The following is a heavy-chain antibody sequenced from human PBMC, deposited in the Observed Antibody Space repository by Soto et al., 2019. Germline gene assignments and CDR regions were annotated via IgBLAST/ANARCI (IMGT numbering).Heavy chain of an antibody. V-gene: IGHV4-59*03. CDR1: RGSINNYY. CDR2: VSYSGRT. J-gene: IGHJ3*01. Sequence: SETLSLTCTVSRGSINNYYWTLIRQPPGKGLEWIGYVSYSGRTNYNPSLKSRVNMFVDKSKNQFSLNLTSVTAAATAVYYCAGLQYTVVTAIDVWGQGTMVTVSS. D-gene: IGHD4-17*01. CDR3: AGLQYTVVTAIDV.